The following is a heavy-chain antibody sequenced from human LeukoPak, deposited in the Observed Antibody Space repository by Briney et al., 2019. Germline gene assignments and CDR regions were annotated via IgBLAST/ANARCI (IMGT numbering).Heavy chain of an antibody. CDR1: GFTFSSYS. CDR3: VRDHQCAFDI. J-gene: IGHJ3*02. D-gene: IGHD2-2*01. CDR2: MRSSDNTI. Sequence: PGGSLRLSCAASGFTFSSYSMNWVRQAPGKGLEWVSYMRSSDNTIYYADSVKGRFTISRDSAKNSLYLQMNSLRAEDTAVYYCVRDHQCAFDIWGQGTMVTVSS. V-gene: IGHV3-48*01.